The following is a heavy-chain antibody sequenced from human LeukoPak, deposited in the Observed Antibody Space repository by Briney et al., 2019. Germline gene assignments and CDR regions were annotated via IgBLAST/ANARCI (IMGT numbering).Heavy chain of an antibody. CDR2: IKSKTDGGTT. V-gene: IGHV3-15*01. D-gene: IGHD3-22*01. Sequence: PGGSLRLSCAASGFTFSSYAMHWVRQAPGKGLEWVGRIKSKTDGGTTDYAAPVKGRFTISRDDSKNTLYLQMNSLKTEDTAVYYCTTYLFDSSGYVLSDYWGQGTLVTVSS. CDR1: GFTFSSYA. J-gene: IGHJ4*02. CDR3: TTYLFDSSGYVLSDY.